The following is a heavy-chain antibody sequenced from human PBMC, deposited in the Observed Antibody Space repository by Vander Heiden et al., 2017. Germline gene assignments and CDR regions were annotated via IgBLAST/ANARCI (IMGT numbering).Heavy chain of an antibody. V-gene: IGHV3-21*01. D-gene: IGHD6-19*01. CDR3: ARDLRELWLPPYGMDV. J-gene: IGHJ6*02. Sequence: EVQLVESGGGLLKPGGSLRLSYAASGFAFRSYSMNWVRQAPGKGLEWVSSISSSSSYIYYADSVKGRFTISRDNAKNSLYLQMNSLRAEDTAVYYCARDLRELWLPPYGMDVWGQGTTVTVSS. CDR2: ISSSSSYI. CDR1: GFAFRSYS.